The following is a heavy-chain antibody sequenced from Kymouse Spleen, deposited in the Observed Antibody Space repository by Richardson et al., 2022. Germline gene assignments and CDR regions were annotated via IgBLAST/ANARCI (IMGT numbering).Heavy chain of an antibody. CDR3: AKDLRYFDWLLSLTDYYYGMDV. V-gene: IGHV3-9*01. J-gene: IGHJ6*02. CDR2: ISWNSGSI. CDR1: GFTFDDYA. Sequence: EVQLVESGGGLVQPGRSLRLSCAASGFTFDDYAMHWVRQAPGKGLEWVSGISWNSGSIGYADSVKGRFTISRDNAKNSLYLQMNSLRAEDTALYYCAKDLRYFDWLLSLTDYYYGMDVWGQGTTVTVSS. D-gene: IGHD3-9*01.